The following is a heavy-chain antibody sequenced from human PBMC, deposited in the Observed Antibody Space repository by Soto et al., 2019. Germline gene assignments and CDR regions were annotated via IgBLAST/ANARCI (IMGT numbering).Heavy chain of an antibody. J-gene: IGHJ4*02. V-gene: IGHV1-2*02. D-gene: IGHD6-19*01. CDR1: VYIFTSYY. Sequence: GXSVKVSCKASVYIFTSYYMHWVRQAPGQGPEWMGWINPDSGGTSYAPKFQGRVTMTRDTSSSTVYMELRRLRSDDTALYYCARDVAGDDYFDYWGQGTLVTVSS. CDR3: ARDVAGDDYFDY. CDR2: INPDSGGT.